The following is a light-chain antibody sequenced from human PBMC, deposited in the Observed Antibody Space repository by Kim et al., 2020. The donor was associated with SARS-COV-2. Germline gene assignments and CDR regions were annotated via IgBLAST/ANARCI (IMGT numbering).Light chain of an antibody. V-gene: IGKV1-17*01. CDR1: EDIRND. J-gene: IGKJ5*01. CDR2: AVL. Sequence: DIQMTQTPSSLSASVVDRVSITCRASEDIRNDLAWYQHQPGQAPKRLIYAVLRLQSGVPSRFSGSGYGAEFTLTISSLQPEVFATYYCLQHRSYPYTFGQGTRLEIE. CDR3: LQHRSYPYT.